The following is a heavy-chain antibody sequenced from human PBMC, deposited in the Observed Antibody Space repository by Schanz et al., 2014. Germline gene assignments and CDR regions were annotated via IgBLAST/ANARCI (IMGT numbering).Heavy chain of an antibody. Sequence: QVQLEESGGGVVQPGGSLRLSCVASGFSFSGFAVHWVRQAPGKGLEWVSIVSHDGFTKHYADSVRGRFTLSRDNSDNTLFLQMNSLRAEDTAVYYCAKVREWWPYYFDYWGQGTLVTVSS. D-gene: IGHD2-15*01. CDR2: VSHDGFTK. J-gene: IGHJ4*02. V-gene: IGHV3-30*04. CDR1: GFSFSGFA. CDR3: AKVREWWPYYFDY.